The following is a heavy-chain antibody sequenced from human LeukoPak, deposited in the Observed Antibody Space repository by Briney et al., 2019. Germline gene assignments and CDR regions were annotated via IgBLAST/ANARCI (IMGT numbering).Heavy chain of an antibody. CDR1: GYTFTGYY. Sequence: ASVKVSCKASGYTFTGYYMHWVRQAPGQGLEWMGWINPNSGGTNYAQKSQGRVTMTRDTSISTAYMELSRLRSDDTAVYYCAREDRIPMIVVVGAFDIWGQGTMVTVSS. CDR2: INPNSGGT. V-gene: IGHV1-2*02. D-gene: IGHD3-22*01. J-gene: IGHJ3*02. CDR3: AREDRIPMIVVVGAFDI.